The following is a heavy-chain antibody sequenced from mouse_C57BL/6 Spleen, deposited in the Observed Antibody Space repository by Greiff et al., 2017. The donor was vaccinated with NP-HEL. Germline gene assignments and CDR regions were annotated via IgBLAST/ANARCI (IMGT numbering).Heavy chain of an antibody. CDR1: GFSLTSYG. V-gene: IGHV2-6-1*01. D-gene: IGHD1-1*01. CDR3: ARHDRYGEDAMDY. J-gene: IGHJ4*01. Sequence: VQRVESGPGLVAPSQSLSITCTVSGFSLTSYGVHWVRQPPGQGLEWLVVIRRDGSTTYNSALKSRLSISKDNSKSQVFIKMNSLQADDTAMYYCARHDRYGEDAMDYWGQGTSVTVSS. CDR2: IRRDGST.